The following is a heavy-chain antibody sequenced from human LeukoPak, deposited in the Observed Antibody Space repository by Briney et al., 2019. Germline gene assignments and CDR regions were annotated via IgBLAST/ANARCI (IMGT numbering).Heavy chain of an antibody. D-gene: IGHD1-1*01. CDR2: IYHSGST. CDR1: GGSISSGGYS. Sequence: PSQTLSLTCAVSGGSISSGGYSWSWIRQPPGKGLEWIGYIYHSGSTYYSPSLKSRVTISVDRSKNQFSLKLSSVTAADTAVYYCARGTRSFDYWGQGTLVTVSS. V-gene: IGHV4-30-2*01. J-gene: IGHJ4*02. CDR3: ARGTRSFDY.